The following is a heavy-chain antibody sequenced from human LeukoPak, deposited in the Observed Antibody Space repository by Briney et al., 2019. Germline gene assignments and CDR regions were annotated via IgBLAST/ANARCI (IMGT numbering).Heavy chain of an antibody. CDR3: ARVRRNQDSLRAAGAFDI. D-gene: IGHD2-15*01. CDR1: GLTFNNYA. J-gene: IGHJ3*02. V-gene: IGHV3-30*04. Sequence: AESLTLSCAASGLTFNNYASRWLRQAPGKGLECVAAISYDGSKNYYAASMKGRFTISRDNTQNTLYLQMNRLQPEETAVYYGARVRRNQDSLRAAGAFDIWGQGTRVTVSS. CDR2: ISYDGSKN.